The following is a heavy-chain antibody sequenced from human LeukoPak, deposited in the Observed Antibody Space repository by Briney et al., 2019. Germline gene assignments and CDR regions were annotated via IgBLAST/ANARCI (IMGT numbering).Heavy chain of an antibody. Sequence: ASVKVSCKASGYTFTSYYMHWVRQAPGQGLEWMGIINPSGGSTSYAQKFQGRVTMTRDTSTSTVYMELSSLRSEDTAVYYCARGGLWYRGTNYFDYWGQGTLVTVSS. CDR1: GYTFTSYY. CDR3: ARGGLWYRGTNYFDY. D-gene: IGHD1/OR15-1a*01. V-gene: IGHV1-46*01. CDR2: INPSGGST. J-gene: IGHJ4*02.